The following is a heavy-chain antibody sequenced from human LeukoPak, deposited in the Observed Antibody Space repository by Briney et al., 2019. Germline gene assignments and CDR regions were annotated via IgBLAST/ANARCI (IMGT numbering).Heavy chain of an antibody. D-gene: IGHD3-10*01. J-gene: IGHJ6*02. CDR3: AKDGWFGELSHYYYYGMDV. CDR1: GFTFSSYA. Sequence: GGSLRLSCAASGFTFSSYAMSWVRQAPGKGLEWVSAISGSGGSTYYADSVKGRFTISRDNSKNTLYLQMNSLRAEDTAVYYCAKDGWFGELSHYYYYGMDVWGQGTTVTASS. V-gene: IGHV3-23*01. CDR2: ISGSGGST.